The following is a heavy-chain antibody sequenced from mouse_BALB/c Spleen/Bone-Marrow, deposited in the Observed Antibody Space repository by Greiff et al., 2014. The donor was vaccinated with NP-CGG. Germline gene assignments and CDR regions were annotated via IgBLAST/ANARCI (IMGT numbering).Heavy chain of an antibody. J-gene: IGHJ2*01. D-gene: IGHD2-3*01. CDR3: ARDMGGLLFDY. CDR1: GFTFTDYY. V-gene: IGHV7-3*02. Sequence: DVQLVESGGGLVQPGGSLRLSCATSGFTFTDYYMNWVRQPPGKALEWLGFIRKKANGYTTEYSASVKGRFTISRDISQSILYLQMNTLRAEDSATYYCARDMGGLLFDYWGQGTTLTVSS. CDR2: IRKKANGYTT.